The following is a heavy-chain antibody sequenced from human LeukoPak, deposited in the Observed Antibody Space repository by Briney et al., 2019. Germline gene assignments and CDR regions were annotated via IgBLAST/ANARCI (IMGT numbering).Heavy chain of an antibody. CDR2: IYYSGST. CDR3: ARYQYDFWHLNPNQYYFDY. CDR1: GGSISSYY. Sequence: SETLSLTCTVSGGSISSYYWSWIRQPPGRGLEWIGYIYYSGSTNYNPSLKSRVTISVDTSKNQFSLKLSSVTAADTAVYYCARYQYDFWHLNPNQYYFDYWGQGTLVTVSS. D-gene: IGHD3-3*01. J-gene: IGHJ4*02. V-gene: IGHV4-59*01.